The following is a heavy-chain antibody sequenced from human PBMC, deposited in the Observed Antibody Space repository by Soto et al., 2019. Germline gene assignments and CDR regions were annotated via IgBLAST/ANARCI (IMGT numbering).Heavy chain of an antibody. CDR1: GFTFSSYG. Sequence: GGSLRLSCAASGFTFSSYGMHWVRQAPGKGLEWVAVIWYDGSNKYYADSVKGRFTISRDNSKNTLYLQMNSLRAEDTAVYYCARDLGCRGRDCYSRRFDTWGQGTLVTVSS. CDR2: IWYDGSNK. CDR3: ARDLGCRGRDCYSRRFDT. J-gene: IGHJ5*02. D-gene: IGHD2-21*02. V-gene: IGHV3-33*01.